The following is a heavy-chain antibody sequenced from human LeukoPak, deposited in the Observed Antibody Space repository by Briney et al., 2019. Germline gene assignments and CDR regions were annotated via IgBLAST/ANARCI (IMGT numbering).Heavy chain of an antibody. D-gene: IGHD5-18*01. CDR2: ISSGSSTI. V-gene: IGHV3-48*04. CDR1: GFTFSDYS. CDR3: ARDLGVDTAIMGGAGFDY. J-gene: IGHJ4*02. Sequence: SGGSLRLSCAASGFTFSDYSMNWVRQAPGKGLEWVSYISSGSSTIYYADSVKGRFTISRDNAKKSLYLQMNSLRAEDTAVYYCARDLGVDTAIMGGAGFDYWGQGTLAIVSS.